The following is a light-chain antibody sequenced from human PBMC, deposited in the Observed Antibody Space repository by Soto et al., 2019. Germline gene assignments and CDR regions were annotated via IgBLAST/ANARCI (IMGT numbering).Light chain of an antibody. V-gene: IGLV1-44*01. CDR2: SNN. Sequence: QSVLRQPPSASGTPGQRFTISCSGSSSNIGSNTVNWYQQLPGTAPKLLIYSNNQRPSGVPDRFSGSKSGTSASLAISGLQSEDEADYYCAAWDDSLNGYVFGTGTKVTVL. CDR1: SSNIGSNT. CDR3: AAWDDSLNGYV. J-gene: IGLJ1*01.